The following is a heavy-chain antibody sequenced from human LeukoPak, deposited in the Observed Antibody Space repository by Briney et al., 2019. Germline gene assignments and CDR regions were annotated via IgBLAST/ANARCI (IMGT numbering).Heavy chain of an antibody. V-gene: IGHV4-39*01. J-gene: IGHJ4*02. Sequence: SETLSLTCTVSGGSISSSSYYWGWIRQPPGKGLEWIGSIYYSGSTYYNPSLESRVTISVDPSKNQFSLKLSSVSAADTAVYYCARHRVSNYDALGYWGQGTLVTVSS. D-gene: IGHD3-22*01. CDR1: GGSISSSSYY. CDR3: ARHRVSNYDALGY. CDR2: IYYSGST.